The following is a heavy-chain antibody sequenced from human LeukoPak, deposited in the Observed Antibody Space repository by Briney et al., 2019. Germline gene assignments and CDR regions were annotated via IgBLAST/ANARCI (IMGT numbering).Heavy chain of an antibody. J-gene: IGHJ3*02. CDR3: ARDDKHAFDI. V-gene: IGHV3-48*02. CDR1: GFTFSSYS. D-gene: IGHD3-9*01. Sequence: PGGSLRLSCAASGFTFSSYSMNWVRQAPGKGLEWVSYISGSSSNIKYADSVRGRFTISRDNAKNSLYLQMNSLRDEDTAVYYCARDDKHAFDIWGQGTMVTVSS. CDR2: ISGSSSNI.